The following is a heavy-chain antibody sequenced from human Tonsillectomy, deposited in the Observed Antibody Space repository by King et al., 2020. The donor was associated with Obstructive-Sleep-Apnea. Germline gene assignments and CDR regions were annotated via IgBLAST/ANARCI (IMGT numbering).Heavy chain of an antibody. D-gene: IGHD5-12*01. Sequence: VQLVESGGGVVQPGRSLRLSCAASGFTFSSYAMHWVRQAPGKGLEWVAVISYDGSNKYYADPVKGRLTISRDNSKNTLYLQMNSLRAEDTAVYYCARSAIVATIKGYYFDYWGQGTLVTVSS. CDR3: ARSAIVATIKGYYFDY. V-gene: IGHV3-30-3*01. CDR2: ISYDGSNK. CDR1: GFTFSSYA. J-gene: IGHJ4*02.